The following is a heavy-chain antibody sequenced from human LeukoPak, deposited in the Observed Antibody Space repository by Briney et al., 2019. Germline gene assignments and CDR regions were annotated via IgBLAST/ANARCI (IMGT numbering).Heavy chain of an antibody. CDR3: ARHRGFDYGDYELDY. V-gene: IGHV4-38-2*01. CDR2: IYHSGST. J-gene: IGHJ4*02. Sequence: SETLSLTCAVSGYSISSGYYWGWIRQPPGKGLEWIGSIYHSGSTYYNPSLKSRVTISVDTSKNQFSLKLSSVTAADTAVYNCARHRGFDYGDYELDYWGQETLVTVSS. CDR1: GYSISSGYY. D-gene: IGHD4-17*01.